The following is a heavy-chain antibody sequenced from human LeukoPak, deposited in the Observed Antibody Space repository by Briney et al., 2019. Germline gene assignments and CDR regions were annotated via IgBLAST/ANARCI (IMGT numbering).Heavy chain of an antibody. V-gene: IGHV3-30*03. J-gene: IGHJ6*03. CDR2: ISYDGSNK. CDR3: AREHVVAATLLVGYYMDV. CDR1: GFTFSSYS. D-gene: IGHD2-15*01. Sequence: GGSLRLSCAASGFTFSSYSMNWVRQAPGKGLEWVAVISYDGSNKYYADSVKGRFTISRDNSKNTLYLQMNSLRAEDTAVYYCAREHVVAATLLVGYYMDVWGKGTTVTVSS.